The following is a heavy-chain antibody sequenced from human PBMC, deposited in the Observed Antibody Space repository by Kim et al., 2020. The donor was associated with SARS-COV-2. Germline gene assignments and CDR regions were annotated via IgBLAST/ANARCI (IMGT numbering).Heavy chain of an antibody. J-gene: IGHJ6*03. CDR2: IIPIFGTA. CDR1: GGTFSSYA. CDR3: AGLWFRELFPGYYYMDV. V-gene: IGHV1-69*13. D-gene: IGHD3-10*01. Sequence: SVKVSCKASGGTFSSYAISWVRQAPGQGLEWLGGIIPIFGTAHYAQKLQGRVTITADESTSTAYMELSSLRSEDTAVYYCAGLWFRELFPGYYYMDVWG.